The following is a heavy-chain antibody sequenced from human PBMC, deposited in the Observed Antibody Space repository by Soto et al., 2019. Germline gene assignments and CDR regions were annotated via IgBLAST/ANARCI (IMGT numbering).Heavy chain of an antibody. Sequence: SETLSLTCAVYGGSFSSYYWSWIRQPAGKGLEWIGRIYTSGSTNYNPSLKSRVTMSVDTSKNQFSLKLSSVTAADTAVYYCARDLMVRGVIYFDYWGQGTLVTVSS. CDR1: GGSFSSYY. J-gene: IGHJ4*02. CDR3: ARDLMVRGVIYFDY. CDR2: IYTSGST. V-gene: IGHV4-4*07. D-gene: IGHD3-10*01.